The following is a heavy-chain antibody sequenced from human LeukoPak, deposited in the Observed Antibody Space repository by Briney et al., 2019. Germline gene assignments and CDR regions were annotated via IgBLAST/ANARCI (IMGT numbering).Heavy chain of an antibody. J-gene: IGHJ5*02. D-gene: IGHD3-10*01. Sequence: SETLSLTCTVSGGSISSSSYYWGWIRQPPGKGLEWIGSIYYSGSTYYNPSLKSRVTISVDTSKNQFSLKLSSVTAADTAVYYCARQVKLPLWFGDRDWFDPWGRGTLVTVSS. CDR2: IYYSGST. CDR1: GGSISSSSYY. V-gene: IGHV4-39*01. CDR3: ARQVKLPLWFGDRDWFDP.